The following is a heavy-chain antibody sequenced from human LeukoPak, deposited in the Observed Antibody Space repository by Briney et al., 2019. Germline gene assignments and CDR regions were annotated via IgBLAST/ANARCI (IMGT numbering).Heavy chain of an antibody. CDR2: IYYSGST. V-gene: IGHV4-59*08. CDR1: GGSITSYY. D-gene: IGHD6-13*01. J-gene: IGHJ6*03. CDR3: ARTYSSSWYRHYYMDV. Sequence: SETLSLTCTVSGGSITSYYWSWIRQPPGKGLEWIGYIYYSGSTYYNPSLKSRVTISVDTSKNQFSLKLSSVTAADTAVYYCARTYSSSWYRHYYMDVWGKGTTVTVSS.